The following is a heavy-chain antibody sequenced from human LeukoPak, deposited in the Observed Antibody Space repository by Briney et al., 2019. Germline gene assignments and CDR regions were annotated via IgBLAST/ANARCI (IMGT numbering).Heavy chain of an antibody. V-gene: IGHV3-66*01. CDR3: ARAPFTYDSSGDSFDI. D-gene: IGHD3-22*01. CDR2: IYSGGST. J-gene: IGHJ3*02. Sequence: GGSLRLSCAASGFTVSSNYMSWVRQAPGKELEWVSVIYSGGSTYYADSVKGRFTVSRDNSKNTLYLQMNSLRAEDTAVYYCARAPFTYDSSGDSFDIWGQGTMVTVSS. CDR1: GFTVSSNY.